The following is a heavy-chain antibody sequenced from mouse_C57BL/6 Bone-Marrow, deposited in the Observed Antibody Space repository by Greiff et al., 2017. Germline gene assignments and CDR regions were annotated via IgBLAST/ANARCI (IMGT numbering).Heavy chain of an antibody. J-gene: IGHJ2*01. CDR3: ARSGYYYGSYFDY. CDR2: INPSNGGT. V-gene: IGHV1-53*01. Sequence: VQLVESGTELVKPGASVKLSCKASGYTFTSYWMHWVKQRPGQGLEWIGNINPSNGGTNYNEKFKSKATLTVDKSSSTAYMQLSSLTSEDSAVYYCARSGYYYGSYFDYWGQGTTLTVSS. D-gene: IGHD1-1*01. CDR1: GYTFTSYW.